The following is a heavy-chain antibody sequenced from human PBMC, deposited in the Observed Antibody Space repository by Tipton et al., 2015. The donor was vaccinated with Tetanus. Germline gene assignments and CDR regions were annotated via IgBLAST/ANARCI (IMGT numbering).Heavy chain of an antibody. CDR2: IKSDGTKT. CDR1: GFPFRSYW. J-gene: IGHJ4*02. D-gene: IGHD5-18*01. CDR3: ARDASRYTYGSNYFDY. Sequence: SLRLSCAASGFPFRSYWMHWVRQSPGKGLVWVSRIKSDGTKTTYADSVKGRFTIPRDNAKNSLYLQMSSPRAEDTAVYYCARDASRYTYGSNYFDYWGQGTLVTVSS. V-gene: IGHV3-74*03.